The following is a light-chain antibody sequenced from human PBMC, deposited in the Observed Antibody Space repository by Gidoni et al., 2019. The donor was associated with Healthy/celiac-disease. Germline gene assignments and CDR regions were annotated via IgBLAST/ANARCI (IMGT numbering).Light chain of an antibody. Sequence: ELVLTQSPATLSLSPGERATLSCRSSQSVSSYLAWYQQKPGQAPRLLIYDASNRATGIPARFSGSGSGTDFTLTISSLEPEDFAVYYWQQRSNWPALTFGGGTKVEIK. V-gene: IGKV3-11*01. CDR2: DAS. CDR1: QSVSSY. J-gene: IGKJ4*01. CDR3: QQRSNWPALT.